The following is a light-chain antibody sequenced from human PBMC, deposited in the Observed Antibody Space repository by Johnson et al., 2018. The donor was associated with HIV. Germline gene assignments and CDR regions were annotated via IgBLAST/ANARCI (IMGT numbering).Light chain of an antibody. CDR1: SSNIGNNY. CDR3: GTWDSSLSAHYV. V-gene: IGLV1-51*02. CDR2: EKN. J-gene: IGLJ1*01. Sequence: HSVLTQPPSVSAAPGQKVTISCSGSSSNIGNNYVSWYQQLPGTAPKLLIYEKNKRPSGIPDRFSASKSGTSATLAITGLQTGDEADYYCGTWDSSLSAHYVFGTGTKVTVL.